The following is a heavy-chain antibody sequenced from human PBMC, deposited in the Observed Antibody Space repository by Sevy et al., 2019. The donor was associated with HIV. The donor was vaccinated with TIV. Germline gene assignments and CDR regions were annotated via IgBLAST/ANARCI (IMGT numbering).Heavy chain of an antibody. CDR3: VRGGEGVMPSPLLGLGPWTTYCYFDL. D-gene: IGHD3-16*01. CDR1: IGSFSGYH. J-gene: IGHJ2*01. Sequence: SETRSLTCAVYIGSFSGYHWTWIRQSPGKGLEWIGQIDHSRGTNYNPSLKSRVTISVDTSKNQFSLKLRSVTAADTAVYYCVRGGEGVMPSPLLGLGPWTTYCYFDLWGRGTLVTVSS. V-gene: IGHV4-34*01. CDR2: IDHSRGT.